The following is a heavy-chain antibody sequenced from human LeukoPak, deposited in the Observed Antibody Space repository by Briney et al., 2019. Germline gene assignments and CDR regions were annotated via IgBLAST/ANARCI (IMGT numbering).Heavy chain of an antibody. D-gene: IGHD6-13*01. CDR3: TGNLSSSWYYFVY. V-gene: IGHV3-49*04. Sequence: GGSLRLSCTASGFTFGDYTMSWVRQAPGKGLEWVAFIGSKGYGGTTEYAASVRGRFTISRDDSKSIAYLQMNSLKTEDTAVYYCTGNLSSSWYYFVYWGQGTLVTVSS. J-gene: IGHJ4*02. CDR1: GFTFGDYT. CDR2: IGSKGYGGTT.